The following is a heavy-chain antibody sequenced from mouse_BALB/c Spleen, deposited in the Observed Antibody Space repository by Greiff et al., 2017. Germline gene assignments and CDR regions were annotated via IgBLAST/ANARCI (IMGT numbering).Heavy chain of an antibody. D-gene: IGHD1-1*01. CDR3: ARGGSYYYAMDY. CDR1: GFPFSSYG. J-gene: IGHJ4*01. CDR2: INSNGGST. Sequence: DVKLVESGGGLVQPGGSLKLSCAASGFPFSSYGMSWVRQTPDKRLELVATINSNGGSTYYPDSVKGRFTISRDNAKNTLYLQMSSLKSEDTAMYYCARGGSYYYAMDYWGQGTSVTVSS. V-gene: IGHV5-6-3*01.